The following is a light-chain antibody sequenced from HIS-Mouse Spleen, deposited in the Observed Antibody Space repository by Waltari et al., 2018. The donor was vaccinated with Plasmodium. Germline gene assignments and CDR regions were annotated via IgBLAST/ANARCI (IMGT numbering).Light chain of an antibody. CDR1: QSVSSN. Sequence: EIVMTQSPATLSVSPGEGATLSCRASQSVSSNLAWYQQKPGQAPRLRIYGASTRATGIPARFSGSGSGTEVTLTISSLQSEDFAVYYCQQYNNWSFTFGPGTKVDIK. CDR2: GAS. J-gene: IGKJ3*01. CDR3: QQYNNWSFT. V-gene: IGKV3-15*01.